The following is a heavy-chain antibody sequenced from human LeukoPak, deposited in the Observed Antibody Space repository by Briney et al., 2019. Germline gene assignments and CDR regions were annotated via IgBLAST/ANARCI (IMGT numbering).Heavy chain of an antibody. CDR2: IRYDGSNK. J-gene: IGHJ4*02. V-gene: IGHV3-30*02. Sequence: GGSLRLSCAASGFTFSAYGMHWVRQAPGKGLEWVAFIRYDGSNKYYADSVKGRLTISRDNSKNTVYLQMNSLRTEDTAVYYCAKVGGIAAAGFDNWGQGTPVTVSS. CDR1: GFTFSAYG. CDR3: AKVGGIAAAGFDN. D-gene: IGHD6-13*01.